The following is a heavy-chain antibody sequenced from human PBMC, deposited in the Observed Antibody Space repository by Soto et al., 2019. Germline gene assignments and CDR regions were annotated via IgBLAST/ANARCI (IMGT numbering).Heavy chain of an antibody. J-gene: IGHJ3*01. CDR2: IYYTGRT. Sequence: QLQLQESGPGLVKPSETLSLTCTVSGGSISSTTYYWGWIRQPPGKGLEWIGTIYYTGRTYCNPSLESRVTISVDTSRIQFSLKVTFVTAAGTAVYSCARHSSRGSGYYPWGQGAMVTVSP. V-gene: IGHV4-39*01. CDR1: GGSISSTTYY. D-gene: IGHD3-22*01. CDR3: ARHSSRGSGYYP.